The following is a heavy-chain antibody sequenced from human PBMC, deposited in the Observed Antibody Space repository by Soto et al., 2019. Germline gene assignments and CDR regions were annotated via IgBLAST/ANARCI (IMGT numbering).Heavy chain of an antibody. CDR2: IHSRAYTI. D-gene: IGHD2-2*02. J-gene: IGHJ4*02. CDR3: ARMFCTSANCYTWKGDFDY. CDR1: GFTFSDYY. V-gene: IGHV3-11*01. Sequence: QVQLVESGGGLVKPGGSLRLSCAASGFTFSDYYMSWIRQAPGKGLEWLSYIHSRAYTIYYADSLKGRFTISRDNAKNSLYLQMNRLRAEDTAVYYCARMFCTSANCYTWKGDFDYWGQGTLVTVSS.